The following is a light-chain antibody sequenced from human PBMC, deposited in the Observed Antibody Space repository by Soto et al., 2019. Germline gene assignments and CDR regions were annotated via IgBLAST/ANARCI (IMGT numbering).Light chain of an antibody. CDR1: SSDVGGYNS. V-gene: IGLV2-14*01. CDR2: EVY. Sequence: QSVLTQPASVSGSPGQSITISCTGTSSDVGGYNSVCWHQQHPGKAPKLMIYEVYNRPSGVSDRFSASKSGNTASLTISGLQADDEADYYCSSYAGNSTFGVFGSGTKVTVL. CDR3: SSYAGNSTFGV. J-gene: IGLJ1*01.